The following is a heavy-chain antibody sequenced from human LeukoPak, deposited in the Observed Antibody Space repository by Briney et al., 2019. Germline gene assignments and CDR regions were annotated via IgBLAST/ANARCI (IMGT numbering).Heavy chain of an antibody. CDR1: GFTFSSYG. Sequence: GGSLRLSCAASGFTFSSYGMHWVRQAPGKGLEWVAVIWYDGSNKYYADSVKGRFTISRDNSKNTLYLQMNSLRAEDTAVYYCAASVVGPPLNYGMDVWGQGTTVTVSS. CDR2: IWYDGSNK. J-gene: IGHJ6*02. V-gene: IGHV3-33*08. CDR3: AASVVGPPLNYGMDV. D-gene: IGHD2-2*01.